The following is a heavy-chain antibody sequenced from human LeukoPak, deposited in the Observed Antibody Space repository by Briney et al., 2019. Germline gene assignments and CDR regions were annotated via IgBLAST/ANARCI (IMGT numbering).Heavy chain of an antibody. Sequence: GGSLRLSCAASGFTFSSYGMHWVRQAPGKGLEWVAVISYDGSNKYYADSVKGRFTISRDNSKNTLYLQMNSLRAEDTAVYYCAKDAAEYYDDSSGYLNWFDPWGQGTLVTVSS. CDR2: ISYDGSNK. D-gene: IGHD3-22*01. J-gene: IGHJ5*02. CDR1: GFTFSSYG. CDR3: AKDAAEYYDDSSGYLNWFDP. V-gene: IGHV3-30*18.